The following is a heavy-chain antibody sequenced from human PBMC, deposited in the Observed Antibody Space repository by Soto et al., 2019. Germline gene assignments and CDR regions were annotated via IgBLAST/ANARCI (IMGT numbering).Heavy chain of an antibody. V-gene: IGHV1-69*13. CDR1: GGTFSSYA. Sequence: SVKVSCKASGGTFSSYAISWVRQAPGQGLEWMGGIIPIFGTANYAQKFQGRVTITADESTSTAYMELSSLRSEDTAVYYCASRSYDSSVLSKAGAFDIWGQGPIVTVSS. CDR2: IIPIFGTA. J-gene: IGHJ3*02. D-gene: IGHD3-22*01. CDR3: ASRSYDSSVLSKAGAFDI.